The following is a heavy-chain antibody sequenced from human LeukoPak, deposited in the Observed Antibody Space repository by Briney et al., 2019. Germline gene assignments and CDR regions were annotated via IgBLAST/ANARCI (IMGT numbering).Heavy chain of an antibody. V-gene: IGHV3-21*01. Sequence: GGSLRLSCAASGFTFSSYSMNWVRQAPGKGLEWVSSISGSSSYIYYADSVKGRFTISRDNAKNSLYLQMNSLRAEDTAVYYCARVWMEDDYFDYWGQGTLVTVSS. CDR1: GFTFSSYS. CDR2: ISGSSSYI. D-gene: IGHD1-1*01. J-gene: IGHJ4*02. CDR3: ARVWMEDDYFDY.